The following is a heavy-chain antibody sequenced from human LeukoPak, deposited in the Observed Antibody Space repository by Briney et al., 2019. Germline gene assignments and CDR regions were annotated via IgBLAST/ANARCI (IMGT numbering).Heavy chain of an antibody. CDR2: INTNTGNP. CDR1: GYTFTSYA. D-gene: IGHD6-13*01. Sequence: ASVKVSCKASGYTFTSYAMNWVRQAPGQGLEWMGWINTNTGNPTYAQGFTGRFVFSLDTSVRMAYLQISSLKGEDTAVYYCAKARSSSWLGGDAFDMWGQGTMVTVSS. V-gene: IGHV7-4-1*04. CDR3: AKARSSSWLGGDAFDM. J-gene: IGHJ3*02.